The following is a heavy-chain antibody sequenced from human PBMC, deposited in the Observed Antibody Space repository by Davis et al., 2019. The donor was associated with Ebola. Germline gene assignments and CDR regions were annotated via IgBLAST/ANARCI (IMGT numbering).Heavy chain of an antibody. D-gene: IGHD2-2*01. CDR3: ARGGRPYCSSTSCSPLDY. CDR2: INHSGST. Sequence: PSETLSLTCAVYGGSFSGYYWSWIRQPPGKGLEWIGEINHSGSTNYNPSLKSRVTISVDTSKNQFSLKLSSVTAADTAVYYCARGGRPYCSSTSCSPLDYWGQGTLVTVSS. J-gene: IGHJ4*02. V-gene: IGHV4-34*01. CDR1: GGSFSGYY.